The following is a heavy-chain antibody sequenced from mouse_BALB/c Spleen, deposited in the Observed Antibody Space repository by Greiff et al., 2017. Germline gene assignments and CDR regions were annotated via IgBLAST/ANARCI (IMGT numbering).Heavy chain of an antibody. CDR2: ISSGGGST. V-gene: IGHV5-12-1*01. D-gene: IGHD2-1*01. CDR3: ARHDYGNYLDY. CDR1: GFAFSSYD. J-gene: IGHJ2*01. Sequence: EVNVVESGGGLVKPGGSLKLSCAASGFAFSSYDMSWVRQTPEKRLEWVAYISSGGGSTYYPDTVKGRFTISRDNAKNTLYLQMSSLKSEDTAMYYCARHDYGNYLDYWGQGTTLTVSS.